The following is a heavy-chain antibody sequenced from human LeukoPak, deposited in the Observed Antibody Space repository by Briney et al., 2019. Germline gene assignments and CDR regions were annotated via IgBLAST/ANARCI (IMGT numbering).Heavy chain of an antibody. V-gene: IGHV4-31*03. D-gene: IGHD3-10*01. CDR2: IYYSGTT. CDR3: ARRYGSGPYYAAFAI. J-gene: IGHJ3*02. Sequence: SETLSLTCTVSGGSISSGGYYCSWIRQHPGKGLEWIGYIYYSGTTYDNPSLKSRVTISVDTSKNQLSMKLSSVTAADTAVYYCARRYGSGPYYAAFAIWGQGTMVTVSS. CDR1: GGSISSGGYY.